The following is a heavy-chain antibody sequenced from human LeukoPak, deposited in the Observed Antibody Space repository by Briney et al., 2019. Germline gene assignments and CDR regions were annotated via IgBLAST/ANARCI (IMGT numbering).Heavy chain of an antibody. J-gene: IGHJ4*02. CDR3: AKDGEYDFWSGYPGYFDY. CDR1: GFTFSSYG. Sequence: GGSLRLSCAASGFTFSSYGMHWVRQAPGKGLEWVAFIRYDGSNKYYADSVKGRFTISRDNSKNTLYLQMNSLRAEDTVVYYCAKDGEYDFWSGYPGYFDYWGQGTLVTVSS. V-gene: IGHV3-30*02. D-gene: IGHD3-3*01. CDR2: IRYDGSNK.